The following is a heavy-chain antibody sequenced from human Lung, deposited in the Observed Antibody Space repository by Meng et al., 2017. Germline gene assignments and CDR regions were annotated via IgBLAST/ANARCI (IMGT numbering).Heavy chain of an antibody. CDR3: AREVGYSSSWKNYYYGMEV. J-gene: IGHJ6*02. D-gene: IGHD6-13*01. Sequence: GESLKISCAASGFTFSSYWMSWVRQAPGKGLEWVANIKQDGSEKYYVDSVKGRCTISRDNAKNSLYLQMNSLRAEDTAVYYCAREVGYSSSWKNYYYGMEVWGQGTTVTVSS. CDR2: IKQDGSEK. V-gene: IGHV3-7*01. CDR1: GFTFSSYW.